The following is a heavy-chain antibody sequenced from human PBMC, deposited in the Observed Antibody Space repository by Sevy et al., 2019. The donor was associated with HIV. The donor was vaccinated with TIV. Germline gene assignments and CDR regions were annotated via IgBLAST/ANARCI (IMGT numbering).Heavy chain of an antibody. Sequence: GGCLRLSCAASGFTFSSYSMTWVRQAPGKGLEWLSCITSSSSYIDYADSVRGRFTISRDNTRNSLYVQMNSLRDEDTAVYYCARGSGSGSWLIDYWGQGTLVTVSS. CDR1: GFTFSSYS. D-gene: IGHD6-13*01. CDR3: ARGSGSGSWLIDY. V-gene: IGHV3-48*02. CDR2: ITSSSSYI. J-gene: IGHJ4*02.